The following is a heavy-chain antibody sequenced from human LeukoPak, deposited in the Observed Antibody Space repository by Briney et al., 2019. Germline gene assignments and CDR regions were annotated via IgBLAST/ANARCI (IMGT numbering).Heavy chain of an antibody. CDR2: ISGSGGST. Sequence: GGSLRLPCAASGFTFSSYAMSWVRQAAGQGLEWVSAISGSGGSTYYADSVKGRFTISSDNSKHTLYLQMNSLRAEDTAVYYCAKGSSLTGLCYYYYYMDVWGKGTTVTVSS. CDR1: GFTFSSYA. V-gene: IGHV3-23*01. J-gene: IGHJ6*03. CDR3: AKGSSLTGLCYYYYYMDV. D-gene: IGHD3-10*01.